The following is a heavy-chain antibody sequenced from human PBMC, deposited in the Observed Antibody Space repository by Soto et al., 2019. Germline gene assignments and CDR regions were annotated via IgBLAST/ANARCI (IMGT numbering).Heavy chain of an antibody. D-gene: IGHD3-10*01. V-gene: IGHV3-74*01. CDR2: INSDGSST. J-gene: IGHJ3*02. CDR1: GFTFSSYW. CDR3: ASYNRITMDSHAFDI. Sequence: EVQLVESGGGLVQPGGSLRLSCAASGFTFSSYWMHWVRQAPGKGLVWVSRINSDGSSTSYADSVKGRFTISRDNAKNTLYLQMNSLRADDTAVYYCASYNRITMDSHAFDIWGQGTMVTVSS.